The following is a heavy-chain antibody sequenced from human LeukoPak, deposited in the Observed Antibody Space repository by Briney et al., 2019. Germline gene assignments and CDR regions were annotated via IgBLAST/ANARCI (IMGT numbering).Heavy chain of an antibody. V-gene: IGHV4-31*03. CDR3: ARGSLRLFDY. CDR2: IYYSGSA. Sequence: SQTLSLTCTVSGGSISSGGLYWSWIRQHPAKGLEWIGYIYYSGSAYYNPSLKSRVTISIDTSKNQFSLKLTSVTAADTAVYYCARGSLRLFDYWGQGTLVTVSS. CDR1: GGSISSGGLY. J-gene: IGHJ4*02. D-gene: IGHD5/OR15-5a*01.